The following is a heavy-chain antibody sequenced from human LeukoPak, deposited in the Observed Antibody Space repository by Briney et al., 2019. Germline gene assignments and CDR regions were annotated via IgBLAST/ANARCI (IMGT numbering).Heavy chain of an antibody. CDR1: GFSLSNARMG. V-gene: IGHV2-26*01. CDR2: IFSNDEK. Sequence: SGPTLVNPTETLTLTCTVSGFSLSNARMGVSWIRQPPGKALEWLAHIFSNDEKSYSTSLKSRLTISKDTSKSQVVLTMTNMDPVHTATYYCARMATVPGPADYWGQGTLVTVSS. J-gene: IGHJ4*02. CDR3: ARMATVPGPADY. D-gene: IGHD4-11*01.